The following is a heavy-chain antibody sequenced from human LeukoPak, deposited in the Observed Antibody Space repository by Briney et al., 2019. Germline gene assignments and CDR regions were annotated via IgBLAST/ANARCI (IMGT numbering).Heavy chain of an antibody. V-gene: IGHV3-21*04. J-gene: IGHJ4*02. D-gene: IGHD6-6*01. CDR3: ACEYSSSSHFDY. Sequence: AGGSLRLSCAASGFSFSSYTMNWVRQAPGKGLEWVSSMSSGGDYIHYADSLQGRFTISRDNAKNSLFLQMNSLRAEDTAVYYCACEYSSSSHFDYWGQGTLVTVSS. CDR1: GFSFSSYT. CDR2: MSSGGDYI.